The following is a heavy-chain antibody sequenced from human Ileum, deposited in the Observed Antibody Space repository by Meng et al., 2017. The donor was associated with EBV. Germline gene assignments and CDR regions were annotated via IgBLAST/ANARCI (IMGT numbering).Heavy chain of an antibody. D-gene: IGHD3-10*01. V-gene: IGHV1-18*01. CDR3: ARTYYGSYGIDY. CDR1: GYRFTAFG. J-gene: IGHJ4*02. Sequence: QVQLGQAGAGVKKPGPPVKVSCKASGYRFTAFGISWVRQAPGQGPGWMGWITTYNGDTKYAQKFKGRVTMTRETSTNTAYMELTSLRSDDTAVYYCARTYYGSYGIDYWGQGTLVTVSS. CDR2: ITTYNGDT.